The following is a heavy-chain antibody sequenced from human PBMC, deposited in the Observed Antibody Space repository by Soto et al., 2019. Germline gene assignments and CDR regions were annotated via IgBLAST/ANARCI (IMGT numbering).Heavy chain of an antibody. CDR3: ARDLARIAAAGTGWFDP. J-gene: IGHJ5*02. V-gene: IGHV1-18*01. Sequence: QVQLVQSGAEVKKPGASVKVSCKASGYTFTSYGISWVRQAPGQGLEWMGWISAYNGNTNYAQKLQGRVTMTTDTATSTAYMELRSLRSDDTAVYYCARDLARIAAAGTGWFDPWGQGTLVTVSS. CDR2: ISAYNGNT. CDR1: GYTFTSYG. D-gene: IGHD6-13*01.